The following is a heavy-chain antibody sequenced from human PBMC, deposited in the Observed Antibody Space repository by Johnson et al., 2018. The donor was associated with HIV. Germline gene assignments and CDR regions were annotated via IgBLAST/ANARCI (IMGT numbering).Heavy chain of an antibody. V-gene: IGHV3-30*14. J-gene: IGHJ3*02. CDR1: GFTFSSYA. CDR3: ARAGYYESSCYYSLTPGGAFGI. D-gene: IGHD3-22*01. Sequence: QVQLVESGGGVVQPGRSLRLSCAASGFTFSSYAIHWVRQAPGKGLEWVAVMWYDGSNKYYADSVKGRVSISRDNSKNTLYLQMNSLRAEDTAVYHCARAGYYESSCYYSLTPGGAFGIGSQGTMVTVSP. CDR2: MWYDGSNK.